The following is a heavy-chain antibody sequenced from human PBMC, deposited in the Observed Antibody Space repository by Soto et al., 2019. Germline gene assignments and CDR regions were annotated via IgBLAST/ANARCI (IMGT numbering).Heavy chain of an antibody. J-gene: IGHJ5*02. CDR3: ANLWFGEGYDNWFDP. V-gene: IGHV3-48*03. CDR1: GFTFSSYE. D-gene: IGHD3-10*01. CDR2: ISSSGSTI. Sequence: EVQLVESGGGLVQPGGSLRLSCAASGFTFSSYEMNWVRQAPGKGLEWVSYISSSGSTIYYADSVKGRFTISRDNAKNSLYLQMNSLRAEETAVYYCANLWFGEGYDNWFDPWGQGTLVTVSS.